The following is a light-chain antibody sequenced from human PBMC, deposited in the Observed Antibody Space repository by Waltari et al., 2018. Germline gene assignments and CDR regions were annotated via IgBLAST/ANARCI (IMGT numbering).Light chain of an antibody. Sequence: DVVMPQSPLSLPVTPGEPASISCRSSQSLLHSNGYNYLDWYQQKPGQSPQLLIYLGSNRASGVPDRFSGSGSGTDFTLKISRVEAEDVGVYYCMQALQTLWTFGQGTKVEIK. CDR2: LGS. J-gene: IGKJ1*01. V-gene: IGKV2-28*01. CDR3: MQALQTLWT. CDR1: QSLLHSNGYNY.